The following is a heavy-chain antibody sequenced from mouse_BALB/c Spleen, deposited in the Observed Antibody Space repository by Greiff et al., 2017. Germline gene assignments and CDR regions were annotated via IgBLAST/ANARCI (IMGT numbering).Heavy chain of an antibody. Sequence: LQESGAELVRPGASVTLSCKASGYTFTDYEMHWVKQTPVHGLEWIGAIDPETGGTAYNQKFKGKATLTADKSSSTAYMELRSLTSEDSAVYYCTRGGRYDGGDYFDYWGQGTTLTVSS. CDR3: TRGGRYDGGDYFDY. V-gene: IGHV1-15*01. J-gene: IGHJ2*01. D-gene: IGHD2-14*01. CDR1: GYTFTDYE. CDR2: IDPETGGT.